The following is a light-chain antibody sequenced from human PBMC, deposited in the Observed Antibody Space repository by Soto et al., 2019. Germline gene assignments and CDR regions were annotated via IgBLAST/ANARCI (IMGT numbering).Light chain of an antibody. V-gene: IGKV1-33*01. CDR3: QQPKSLPRT. CDR2: DAS. CDR1: EDITNY. J-gene: IGKJ4*01. Sequence: DIQMTQSPSSLSASVGDRVTITCQASEDITNYLNWYQQKPGKAPKLLIYDASHLATGVPARFSGSGSGTDFTLTISSLQPEDFATYYCQQPKSLPRTFVGGTKVEIK.